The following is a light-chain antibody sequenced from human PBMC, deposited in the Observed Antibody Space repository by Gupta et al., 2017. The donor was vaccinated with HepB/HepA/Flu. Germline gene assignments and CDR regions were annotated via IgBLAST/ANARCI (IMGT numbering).Light chain of an antibody. J-gene: IGKJ1*01. CDR1: QSISSW. V-gene: IGKV1-5*03. CDR3: QQYNCYSPRT. CDR2: KAS. Sequence: DIQMTQSPSTLSASVGDRVTITCRASQSISSWLAWYQQKPGKAPKLLIYKASSLESGVPSRFSGSGYGTEFTLTISSRQPDDFAPYYCQQYNCYSPRTFGQATKVEIK.